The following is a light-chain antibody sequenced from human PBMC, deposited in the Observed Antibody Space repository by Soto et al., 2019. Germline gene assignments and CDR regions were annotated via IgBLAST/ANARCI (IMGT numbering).Light chain of an antibody. Sequence: QSALTQPDSVSGSPGQSITLSCTGTSSDVGSYNLVSWYQQHPGKAPKLMIYEVSKRPSGVSNRFSGSKSGNTASLTISGLQAEDEAAYYCCSYAGSSTLVFGGGTQLTVL. V-gene: IGLV2-23*02. CDR2: EVS. J-gene: IGLJ2*01. CDR3: CSYAGSSTLV. CDR1: SSDVGSYNL.